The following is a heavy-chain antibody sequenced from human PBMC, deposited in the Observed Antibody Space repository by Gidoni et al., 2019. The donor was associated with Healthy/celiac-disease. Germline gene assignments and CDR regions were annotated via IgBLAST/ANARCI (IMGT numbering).Heavy chain of an antibody. CDR1: GYSFTSYW. CDR2: IDPSDSYT. J-gene: IGHJ4*02. D-gene: IGHD6-13*01. Sequence: EVQLVQSGAEVKKPGESLRISCKGSGYSFTSYWISWVRQMPGKGLEWMGRIDPSDSYTNYSPSFQGHVTISADKSISTAYLQWSSLKASDTAMYYCARHLTGYSSSWYAFDYWGQGTLVTVSS. V-gene: IGHV5-10-1*03. CDR3: ARHLTGYSSSWYAFDY.